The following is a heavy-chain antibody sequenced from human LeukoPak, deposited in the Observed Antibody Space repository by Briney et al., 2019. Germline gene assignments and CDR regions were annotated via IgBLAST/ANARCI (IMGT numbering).Heavy chain of an antibody. CDR1: GFTFSSYE. J-gene: IGHJ4*02. CDR3: ARGSNIVVVPAAIYFDY. D-gene: IGHD2-2*01. Sequence: GGSLRLSCAASGFTFSSYEMNWVRQAPGKGLEWVSYISSSGSTIYYADSVKGRFTISRDNAKNSLYLQMNSLRAEDTAVYYCARGSNIVVVPAAIYFDYWGQGTLVTVSP. V-gene: IGHV3-48*03. CDR2: ISSSGSTI.